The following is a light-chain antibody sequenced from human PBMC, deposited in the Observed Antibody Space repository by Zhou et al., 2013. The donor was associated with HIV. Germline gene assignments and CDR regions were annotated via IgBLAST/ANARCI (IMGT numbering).Light chain of an antibody. J-gene: IGKJ4*01. CDR1: QSLVYSDGNTY. CDR2: KVF. CDR3: MQGTHWPPDT. V-gene: IGKV2-30*01. Sequence: DVVMTQSSLSLPVTLGQPASISCRSSQSLVYSDGNTYLNWFQQRPGQSPRRLIYKVFNRDSGVPDRFSGSGSGTDFTLKISRVEAEDVGVYYCMQGTHWPPDTFGGGTKVEIK.